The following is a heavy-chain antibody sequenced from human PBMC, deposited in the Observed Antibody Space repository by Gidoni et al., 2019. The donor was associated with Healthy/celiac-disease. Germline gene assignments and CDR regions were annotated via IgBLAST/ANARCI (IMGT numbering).Heavy chain of an antibody. CDR2: IYPGDSDT. CDR3: ARPARSPYYYYGFDV. D-gene: IGHD6-6*01. Sequence: EVQLVQSGAEVKKHGESLKISCKGSGYSFTTRWIGWGRPMPGKGLEWMGIIYPGDSDTSYSPSFQGQVTISADKSISTAYLQWSSLQASDTAIYYCARPARSPYYYYGFDVWGQGTTVTVSS. J-gene: IGHJ6*02. V-gene: IGHV5-51*01. CDR1: GYSFTTRW.